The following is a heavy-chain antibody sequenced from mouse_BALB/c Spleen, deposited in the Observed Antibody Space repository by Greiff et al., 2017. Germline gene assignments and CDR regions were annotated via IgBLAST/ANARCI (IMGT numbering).Heavy chain of an antibody. Sequence: VQLQQSGAELAKPGASVKMSCKASGYTFTSYWMHWVKQRPGQGLEWIGYINPSTGYTEYNQKFKDKATLTADKSSSTAYMQLSSLTSEDSAVYYCAVGFYYAMDYWGQGTSVTVSS. V-gene: IGHV1-7*01. J-gene: IGHJ4*01. CDR1: GYTFTSYW. CDR2: INPSTGYT. D-gene: IGHD3-2*02. CDR3: AVGFYYAMDY.